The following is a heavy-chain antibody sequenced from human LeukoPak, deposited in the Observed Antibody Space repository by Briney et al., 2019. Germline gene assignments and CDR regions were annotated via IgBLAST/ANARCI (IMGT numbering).Heavy chain of an antibody. Sequence: GGSLRLSCAASGFTFSSYAMSWVRQAPGKGLEWVSAISGSGGSTYYADSVKGRFTISRDNSKNTLYLQMNSLRAEDTAVYYCARDPLDCSGGSCYYNYFDPWGQGTLVTVSS. CDR1: GFTFSSYA. D-gene: IGHD2-15*01. V-gene: IGHV3-23*01. J-gene: IGHJ5*02. CDR3: ARDPLDCSGGSCYYNYFDP. CDR2: ISGSGGST.